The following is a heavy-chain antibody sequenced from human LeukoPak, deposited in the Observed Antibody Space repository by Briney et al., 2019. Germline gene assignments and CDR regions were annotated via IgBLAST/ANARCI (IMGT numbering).Heavy chain of an antibody. Sequence: GGSLRLSCAASGFTFSSYSMNWVRQAPGEVLEWVSLISGDGGSTYYADSVKGRITISRDNSKNTLYLQMNSQRAEDTAVYYCARKYYYDPNWFDPWGQGTLVTVSS. CDR1: GFTFSSYS. CDR2: ISGDGGST. D-gene: IGHD3-22*01. CDR3: ARKYYYDPNWFDP. J-gene: IGHJ5*02. V-gene: IGHV3-23*01.